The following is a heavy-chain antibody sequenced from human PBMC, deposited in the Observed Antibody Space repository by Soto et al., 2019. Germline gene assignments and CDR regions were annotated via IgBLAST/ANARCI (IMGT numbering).Heavy chain of an antibody. D-gene: IGHD3-22*01. Sequence: PSETLSLTCTVSGGSISSYYWSWIRQPPGKGLEWIGYIYYSGSTNYNPSLKSPVTISVDKSKSQFYLQLSYVTAAGTAVYYCARRAYDSSGYEIDHWGQGILVTVSS. CDR2: IYYSGST. CDR3: ARRAYDSSGYEIDH. V-gene: IGHV4-59*12. CDR1: GGSISSYY. J-gene: IGHJ4*02.